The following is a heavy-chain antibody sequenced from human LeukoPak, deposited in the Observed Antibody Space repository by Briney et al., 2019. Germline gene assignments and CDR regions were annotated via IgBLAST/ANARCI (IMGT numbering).Heavy chain of an antibody. CDR2: FYTSGST. J-gene: IGHJ4*01. Sequence: PSETLSLTCTASDGSIRNFYWSWIRKPPGKGLEWTGRFYTSGSTNYNPSLRSRVTMSVDTSKNTFSMKLSSVTAADTPVYYCVRHSDRAYDYWGQGTLVTVSS. CDR3: VRHSDRAYDY. V-gene: IGHV4-4*07. CDR1: DGSIRNFY. D-gene: IGHD1-14*01.